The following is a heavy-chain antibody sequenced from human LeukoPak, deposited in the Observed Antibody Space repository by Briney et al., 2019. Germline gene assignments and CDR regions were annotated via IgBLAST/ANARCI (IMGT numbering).Heavy chain of an antibody. CDR2: INHSGST. CDR3: ARSRITIFGVVIGFDP. CDR1: GGSFSGYY. V-gene: IGHV4-34*01. J-gene: IGHJ5*02. D-gene: IGHD3-3*01. Sequence: PSETLSLTCAVYGGSFSGYYWSWIRQPPGKGLEWIGEINHSGSTSYNPSLKSRVTISVDTSKNQFSLKLSSVTAADTAVYYCARSRITIFGVVIGFDPWGQGTLVTVSS.